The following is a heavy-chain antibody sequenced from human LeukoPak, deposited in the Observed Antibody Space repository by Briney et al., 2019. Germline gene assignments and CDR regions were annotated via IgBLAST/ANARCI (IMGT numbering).Heavy chain of an antibody. CDR1: GVSIRSLSYY. Sequence: SECLSLTCTVSGVSIRSLSYYWAWIRQSPGKRLEWIGSIFYSGGTINNASLKSRLTLSVDTSKYQFSLRLNSVTAADTAVYYCTRRGHYDTFDYLGPG. J-gene: IGHJ4*02. V-gene: IGHV4-39*01. D-gene: IGHD3-22*01. CDR3: TRRGHYDTFDY. CDR2: IFYSGGT.